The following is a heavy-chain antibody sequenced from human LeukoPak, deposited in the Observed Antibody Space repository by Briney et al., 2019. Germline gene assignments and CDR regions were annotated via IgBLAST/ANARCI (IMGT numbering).Heavy chain of an antibody. CDR3: ARVYSSGEFDY. CDR2: INSDGSST. V-gene: IGHV3-74*01. CDR1: GFTFSSYW. D-gene: IGHD6-19*01. J-gene: IGHJ4*02. Sequence: GGSLRLACAASGFTFSSYWMHWVRQAPGKGLVWVSRINSDGSSTSYADSVKGRFTISRDNAKNTLYLQMNSLRAEDTAVYYCARVYSSGEFDYWGQGTLVTVSS.